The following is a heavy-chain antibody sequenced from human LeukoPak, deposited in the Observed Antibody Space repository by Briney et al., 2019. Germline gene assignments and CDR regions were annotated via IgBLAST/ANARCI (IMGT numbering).Heavy chain of an antibody. J-gene: IGHJ6*03. Sequence: SETLSLTCTVSGGSISSYYWSWIRQPAGKGLEWIGRIHTSGSTNYSPSLKSRVTMSVDTSKNQFSLKLSSVTAADTAVYCARDAGSGWYGRDYYYMDVWGKGTTVTVSS. CDR1: GGSISSYY. D-gene: IGHD6-19*01. V-gene: IGHV4-4*07. CDR2: IHTSGST. CDR3: ARDAGSGWYGRDYYYMDV.